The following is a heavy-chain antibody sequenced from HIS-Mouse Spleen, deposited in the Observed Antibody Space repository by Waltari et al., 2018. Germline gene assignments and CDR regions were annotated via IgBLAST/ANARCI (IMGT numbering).Heavy chain of an antibody. CDR1: GGSISSSSYY. Sequence: QLQLQESGPGRVKPSETLSLTCTVSGGSISSSSYYWGWIRQPPGKGLEGMGSIYYSGSTYYNPSLKSRVTISVDTSKNQFSLKLSSVTAADTAVYYCAREIPYSSSWYDWYFDLWGRGTLVTVSS. CDR3: AREIPYSSSWYDWYFDL. D-gene: IGHD6-13*01. V-gene: IGHV4-39*07. J-gene: IGHJ2*01. CDR2: IYYSGST.